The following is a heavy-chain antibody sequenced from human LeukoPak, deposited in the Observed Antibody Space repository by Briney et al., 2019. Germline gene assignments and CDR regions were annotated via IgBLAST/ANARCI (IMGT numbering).Heavy chain of an antibody. Sequence: ETLSLTCTVSGGSISSSSYYWGWIRQPPGKGLEWIGSIYYSGSTYYNPSLKSRVTISVDTSKNQFSLKLSSVTAADTAVYYCACRVLDAFDIWGQGTMVTVSS. CDR1: GGSISSSSYY. CDR2: IYYSGST. CDR3: ACRVLDAFDI. D-gene: IGHD3-10*01. V-gene: IGHV4-39*01. J-gene: IGHJ3*02.